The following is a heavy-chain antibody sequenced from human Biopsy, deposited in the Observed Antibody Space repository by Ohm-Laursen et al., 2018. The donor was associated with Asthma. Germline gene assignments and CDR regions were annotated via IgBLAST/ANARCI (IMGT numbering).Heavy chain of an antibody. D-gene: IGHD6-13*01. Sequence: ATVKISCKASGYNFISFAIHWVRQAPGQGLEWMGRINPNSGGTNYAQKFQGRVTMTRDTSISTAYMEVSRLRSDDTAVYYCARGQKSAGDRWFDPWGQGTLVTVSS. CDR3: ARGQKSAGDRWFDP. CDR2: INPNSGGT. J-gene: IGHJ5*02. CDR1: GYNFISFA. V-gene: IGHV1-2*06.